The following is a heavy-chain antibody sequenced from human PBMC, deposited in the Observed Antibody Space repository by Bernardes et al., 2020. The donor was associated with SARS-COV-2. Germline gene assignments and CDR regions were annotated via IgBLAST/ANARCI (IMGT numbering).Heavy chain of an antibody. J-gene: IGHJ4*02. CDR2: INHGGST. Sequence: SETLSLTCTVSGGSVSSSSYFWGWIRQPPGKGLEWIGEINHGGSTNYNPSLKSRVTISVDTSKNQFSLKLSSVTAADTAVYYCARGFDYWGQGTLVTVSS. CDR1: GGSVSSSSYF. V-gene: IGHV4-39*07. CDR3: ARGFDY.